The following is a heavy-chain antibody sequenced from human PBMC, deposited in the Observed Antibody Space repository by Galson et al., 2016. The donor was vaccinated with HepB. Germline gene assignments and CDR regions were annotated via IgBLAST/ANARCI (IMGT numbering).Heavy chain of an antibody. CDR2: SRDKTRNYIT. CDR3: IRDSVDSGSQY. J-gene: IGHJ1*01. D-gene: IGHD1-26*01. Sequence: SLRLSCAASTFTFSSFAMSWVRQAPGKGLEWVGRSRDKTRNYITDYAASVKGRFTVSRDVSKSSLYLQMNSLKTEDTAVYYCIRDSVDSGSQYWGQGTLVTVSS. V-gene: IGHV3-72*01. CDR1: TFTFSSFA.